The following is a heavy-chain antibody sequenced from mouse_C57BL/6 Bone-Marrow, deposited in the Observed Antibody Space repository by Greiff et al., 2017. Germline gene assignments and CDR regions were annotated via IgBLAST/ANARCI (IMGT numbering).Heavy chain of an antibody. CDR1: GYTFTSYW. V-gene: IGHV1-52*01. Sequence: VQLQQPGAELVMPGASVKLSCKASGYTFTSYWMHWVKQRPIQGLEWIGNIDPSDSETHYNQKFKDKATLTVDKSSSTAYMQLSSLTSEDSAVYYCARNYYDYGEDYAMDYWGQGTSVTVSS. CDR2: IDPSDSET. J-gene: IGHJ4*01. CDR3: ARNYYDYGEDYAMDY. D-gene: IGHD2-4*01.